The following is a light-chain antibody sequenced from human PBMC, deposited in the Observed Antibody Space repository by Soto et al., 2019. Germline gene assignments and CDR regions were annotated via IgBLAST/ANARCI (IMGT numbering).Light chain of an antibody. Sequence: QSALTQPPSASGSPGQSVTISCTGTSSDVGGYNYVSWYQQHPGKAPKLMIYEVSERPSGVPDRGSGSKSGNTASLTVSGLQAEDEADYYCSLYAGSNNVIFGGGTKLTVL. V-gene: IGLV2-8*01. J-gene: IGLJ2*01. CDR1: SSDVGGYNY. CDR2: EVS. CDR3: SLYAGSNNVI.